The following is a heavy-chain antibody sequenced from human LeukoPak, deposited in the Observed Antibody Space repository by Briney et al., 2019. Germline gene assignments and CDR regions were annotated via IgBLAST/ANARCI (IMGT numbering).Heavy chain of an antibody. J-gene: IGHJ4*02. CDR1: GFTFSTYE. D-gene: IGHD3-10*01. Sequence: GGSLRLSCEASGFTFSTYEMNWVRQTPGKGLEWVSCIGSSGSTIYYADSVKGRFTISRDNGKNSLYLHMNSLRAEDTAVYYCARDRGSGSYYNGFDYWGQGTLVTVSS. V-gene: IGHV3-48*03. CDR2: IGSSGSTI. CDR3: ARDRGSGSYYNGFDY.